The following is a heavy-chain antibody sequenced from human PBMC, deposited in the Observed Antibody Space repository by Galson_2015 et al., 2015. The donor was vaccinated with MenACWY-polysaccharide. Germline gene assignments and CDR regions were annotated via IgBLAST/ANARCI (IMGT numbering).Heavy chain of an antibody. CDR2: ISYDGSNK. V-gene: IGHV3-30*03. CDR1: GFTFSSYG. D-gene: IGHD3-22*01. CDR3: ARRESRVWSNYYDSSGYYYFDY. J-gene: IGHJ4*02. Sequence: SLRLSCAASGFTFSSYGMHWVRQAPGKGLEWVAVISYDGSNKYYADSVKGRFTISRDNSKNTLYLQMNSLRAEDTAVYYCARRESRVWSNYYDSSGYYYFDYWGQGTLVTVSS.